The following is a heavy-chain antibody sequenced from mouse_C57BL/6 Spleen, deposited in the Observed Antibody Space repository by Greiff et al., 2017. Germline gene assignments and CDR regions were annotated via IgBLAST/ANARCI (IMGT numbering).Heavy chain of an antibody. CDR2: IRLKSDYYAT. CDR1: GFTFTNYW. Sequence: EVMLVESGGGLVQPGGSMKLSCVASGFTFTNYWMNWVRQSPEQGLEWVAQIRLKSDYYATHYADSVIGRFTISTDAYKSSVYLQMNNLRAEDTGIYYGTGDYGYDAVDYWGQGTTLTVSS. CDR3: TGDYGYDAVDY. V-gene: IGHV6-3*01. D-gene: IGHD2-14*01. J-gene: IGHJ2*01.